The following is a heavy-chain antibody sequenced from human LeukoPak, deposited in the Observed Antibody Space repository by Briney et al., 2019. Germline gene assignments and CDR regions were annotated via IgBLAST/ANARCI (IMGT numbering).Heavy chain of an antibody. CDR2: IKSKTDGGTT. CDR1: GFTFSDAW. J-gene: IGHJ5*02. V-gene: IGHV3-15*01. CDR3: TTEYRGVAYLDWLDP. D-gene: IGHD5-12*01. Sequence: GGSLRLSCTASGFTFSDAWMSWVRQAPGKGLEWVGRIKSKTDGGTTDYAAPVKGRFTISRDDSKNTLYLQMNSLKTEDTGVYYCTTEYRGVAYLDWLDPWGQGTLVSVSS.